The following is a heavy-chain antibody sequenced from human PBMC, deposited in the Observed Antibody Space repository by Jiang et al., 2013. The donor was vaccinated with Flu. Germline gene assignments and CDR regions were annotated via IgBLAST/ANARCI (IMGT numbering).Heavy chain of an antibody. CDR1: W. CDR2: IYPGDSDT. CDR3: ARSITARADAFDI. Sequence: WIGWVRQMPGKGLEWMGIIYPGDSDTRYSPSFQGQVTISADKSINTAYLHWSSLKASDTAMYYCARSITARADAFDIWGQGTMVTVSS. V-gene: IGHV5-51*01. D-gene: IGHD6-6*01. J-gene: IGHJ3*02.